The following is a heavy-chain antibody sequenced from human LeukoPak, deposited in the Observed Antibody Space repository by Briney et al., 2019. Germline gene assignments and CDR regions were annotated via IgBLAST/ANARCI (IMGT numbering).Heavy chain of an antibody. Sequence: PGGSLRLSCAASGFTFSSYSMNWVRQAPGKGLEWVSSISSSSTYIYYADSVKGRFTISRDNAKNSLYLQMNSLGAEDAAVYYCARDPSATFDYWGQGTLVTVSS. D-gene: IGHD2-15*01. CDR3: ARDPSATFDY. CDR1: GFTFSSYS. CDR2: ISSSSTYI. J-gene: IGHJ4*02. V-gene: IGHV3-21*01.